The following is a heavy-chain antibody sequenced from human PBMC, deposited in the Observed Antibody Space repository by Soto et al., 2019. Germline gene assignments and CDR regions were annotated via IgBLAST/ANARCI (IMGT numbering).Heavy chain of an antibody. D-gene: IGHD3-3*01. CDR2: IYHSGTT. Sequence: QVQLQESGPGLVKSSETLSLTCAVYGGSISSNNWWSWVRQAPGKGLEWIGEIYHSGTTNYNPSLKSRVTMSVDKSKNQFSLKMNSVTAADTAVYYCTRDGSGHPYYSDNWGQGTLVTVSS. CDR1: GGSISSNNW. J-gene: IGHJ4*02. V-gene: IGHV4-4*02. CDR3: TRDGSGHPYYSDN.